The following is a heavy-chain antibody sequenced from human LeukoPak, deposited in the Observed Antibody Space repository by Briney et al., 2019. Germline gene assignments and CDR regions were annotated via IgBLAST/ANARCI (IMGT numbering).Heavy chain of an antibody. Sequence: PGGSLRLSCAASGFTFSSYAMNWVRQAPGKGLEWVSAISGSGGSTYYADSVKGRFTISRDSSKNTLYLQMNSLRAEDTAVYYCAKDIGWLASYYFGYWGQGTLVTVSS. V-gene: IGHV3-23*01. J-gene: IGHJ4*02. CDR1: GFTFSSYA. CDR2: ISGSGGST. CDR3: AKDIGWLASYYFGY. D-gene: IGHD6-19*01.